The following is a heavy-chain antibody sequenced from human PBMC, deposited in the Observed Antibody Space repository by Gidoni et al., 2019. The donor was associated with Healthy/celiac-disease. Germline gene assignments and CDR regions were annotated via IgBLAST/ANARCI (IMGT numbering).Heavy chain of an antibody. D-gene: IGHD6-6*01. V-gene: IGHV3-33*01. Sequence: QVQLVESGGGVVQPGRSLRLSCAASGFTFSSDGMHWVRQAPGKGLEWVAVIWYDGSNKYYADAVKGRFTISRDKSKNTLYLQMNSLRAEDTAVYYCARDLIKSSSSPDYWGQGTLVTVSS. CDR3: ARDLIKSSSSPDY. J-gene: IGHJ4*02. CDR1: GFTFSSDG. CDR2: IWYDGSNK.